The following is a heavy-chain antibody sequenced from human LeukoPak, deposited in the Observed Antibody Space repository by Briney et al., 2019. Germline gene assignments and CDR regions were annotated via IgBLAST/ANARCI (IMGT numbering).Heavy chain of an antibody. CDR2: INSDGTSI. CDR1: GFTFDDYA. Sequence: GGSLRLSCAASGFTFDDYAMHWVRQAPGKGLVWVSRINSDGTSINYADSVKGRFTISRDNAKNTLFLQMNSLRAEDTAVYYCARAPGGWIDYWAEGTLVTVSS. V-gene: IGHV3-74*01. CDR3: ARAPGGWIDY. J-gene: IGHJ4*02. D-gene: IGHD6-19*01.